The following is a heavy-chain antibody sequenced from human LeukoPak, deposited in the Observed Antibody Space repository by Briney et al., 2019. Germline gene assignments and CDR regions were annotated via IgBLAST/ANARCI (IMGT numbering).Heavy chain of an antibody. CDR2: ISRSGSAI. J-gene: IGHJ3*02. Sequence: PGGSLRLSCAASGFTFSTSEMNWVRQAPGKGLEWVSYISRSGSAIYYADSVKGRFTISRYNAKNSLYLQMNSLRAEDTAVYYCARDLDYYDSSGYLTPDAFDIWGQGTVVTVSS. CDR1: GFTFSTSE. V-gene: IGHV3-48*03. D-gene: IGHD3-22*01. CDR3: ARDLDYYDSSGYLTPDAFDI.